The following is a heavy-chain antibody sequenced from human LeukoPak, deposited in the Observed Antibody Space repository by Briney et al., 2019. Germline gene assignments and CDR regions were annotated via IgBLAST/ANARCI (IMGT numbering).Heavy chain of an antibody. D-gene: IGHD6-19*01. Sequence: GGSLRLSCAASGLTVSGNFMSWVRQAPGRGLEWVSVVYGGGSTYYADSVKGRFTISRDTSKNTLYLQMNSLRAEDTAVYYCASWPGGWYGEDSWGQGTLVTVSS. V-gene: IGHV3-53*01. CDR3: ASWPGGWYGEDS. J-gene: IGHJ4*02. CDR2: VYGGGST. CDR1: GLTVSGNF.